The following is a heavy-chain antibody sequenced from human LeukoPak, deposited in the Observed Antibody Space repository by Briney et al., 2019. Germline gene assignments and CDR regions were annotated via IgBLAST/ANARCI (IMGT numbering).Heavy chain of an antibody. J-gene: IGHJ3*02. CDR1: GFTFEDYA. CDR2: INWNSGSI. CDR3: TKGEYYSDNDGYYYDNAFDI. Sequence: GRSLRLSCVASGFTFEDYAMHWVRLAPGKGLERVSGINWNSGSIGYADSVKGRFTISRDNAKNSLYLQINSLRTEDTALYYCTKGEYYSDNDGYYYDNAFDIWGQGTMVTVS. D-gene: IGHD3-22*01. V-gene: IGHV3-9*01.